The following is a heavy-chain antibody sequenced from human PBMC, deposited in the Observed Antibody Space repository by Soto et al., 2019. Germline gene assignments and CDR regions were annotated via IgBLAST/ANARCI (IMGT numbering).Heavy chain of an antibody. CDR2: IYYSGST. J-gene: IGHJ3*02. Sequence: SETLSLTCTVSGGSISSYYWSWIRQPPGKGLEWIGYIYYSGSTNYNPSLKSRVTISVDTSKNQFSLKLSSVTAADTAVYYCARERDTMVRGVRGAFDIWGQGTTVTVSS. CDR1: GGSISSYY. CDR3: ARERDTMVRGVRGAFDI. D-gene: IGHD3-10*01. V-gene: IGHV4-59*01.